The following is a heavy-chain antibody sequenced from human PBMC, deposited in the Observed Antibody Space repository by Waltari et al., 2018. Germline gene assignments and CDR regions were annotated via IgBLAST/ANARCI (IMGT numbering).Heavy chain of an antibody. CDR2: IIPSLGIA. D-gene: IGHD1-1*01. CDR3: ARTGRSDYYYYYMDV. J-gene: IGHJ6*03. CDR1: GGTFSSYA. Sequence: QVQLVQSGAEVKKPGSSVKVSCKASGGTFSSYAISWVRQAPGQGLEWMGGIIPSLGIANYAQKFQGRVTITADESTSTAYMELSSLRSEDTAVYYCARTGRSDYYYYYMDVWGKGTTVTVSS. V-gene: IGHV1-69*04.